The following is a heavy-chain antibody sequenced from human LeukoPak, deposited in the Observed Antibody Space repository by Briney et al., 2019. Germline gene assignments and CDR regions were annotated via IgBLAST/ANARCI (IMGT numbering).Heavy chain of an antibody. D-gene: IGHD6-13*01. CDR3: ARGAYIAAAGTRDFDY. J-gene: IGHJ4*02. CDR1: GFTFSSYS. Sequence: GGSLRLSCAASGFTFSSYSMNWVRQAPGKGLEWVSSISSSSSYIYYADSVKGRFTISRDNAKNSLYLQMNSLRAEDTAVYYCARGAYIAAAGTRDFDYWGQGTLVTVSS. V-gene: IGHV3-21*01. CDR2: ISSSSSYI.